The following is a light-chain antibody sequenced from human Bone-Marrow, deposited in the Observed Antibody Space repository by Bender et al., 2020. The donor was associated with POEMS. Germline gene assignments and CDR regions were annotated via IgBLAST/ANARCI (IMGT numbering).Light chain of an antibody. J-gene: IGLJ3*02. V-gene: IGLV2-23*01. CDR2: GDS. Sequence: QSALTQPASVSESPGQSITVSCTGDNTDLGPHSVVSWYQQHPGRVPKLMIYGDSKRPSGVSDRFSASKSGSTASLTISGLQAEDEADYYCCSYAGSSVLLFGGGTKLTVL. CDR1: NTDLGPHSV. CDR3: CSYAGSSVLL.